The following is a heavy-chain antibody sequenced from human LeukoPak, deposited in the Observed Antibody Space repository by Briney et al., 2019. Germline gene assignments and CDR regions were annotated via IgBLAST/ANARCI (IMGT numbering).Heavy chain of an antibody. CDR1: GGSISSGGYY. J-gene: IGHJ5*02. D-gene: IGHD3-3*01. CDR2: IYYSGST. Sequence: PSETLSLTCTVSGGSISSGGYYWSWIRQHPGKGLEWIGYIYYSGSTYYNPSLKSRVTISVGTSKNQFSLKLSSVTAADTAVYYCARAQYYDFWSGYLNWFDPWGQGTLVTVSS. V-gene: IGHV4-31*03. CDR3: ARAQYYDFWSGYLNWFDP.